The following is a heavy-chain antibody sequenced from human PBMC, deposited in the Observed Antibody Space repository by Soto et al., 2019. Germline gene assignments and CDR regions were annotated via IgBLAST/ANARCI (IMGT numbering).Heavy chain of an antibody. Sequence: SETLSLTCTVSGGSISNHYWSWIRQPPGKGLEWIGYSYYNGNTNYNPSLKSRVTMSVDTSKNQFSLKLSSVTAADTAVYYCARQARYFDWFNRRPQNYYYYMDVWGKGTTVTVSS. CDR3: ARQARYFDWFNRRPQNYYYYMDV. V-gene: IGHV4-59*08. CDR1: GGSISNHY. CDR2: SYYNGNT. J-gene: IGHJ6*03. D-gene: IGHD3-9*01.